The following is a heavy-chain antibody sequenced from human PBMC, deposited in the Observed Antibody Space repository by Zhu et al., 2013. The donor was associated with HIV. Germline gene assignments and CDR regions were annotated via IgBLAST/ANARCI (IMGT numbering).Heavy chain of an antibody. CDR1: GYTFTSYD. D-gene: IGHD2-2*01. CDR2: MNPNSGNT. V-gene: IGHV1-8*01. CDR3: ARDDRGYCSSTSCYASDYYYGMDV. Sequence: QVQLVQSGAEVKKPGASVKVSCKASGYTFTSYDINWVRQATGQGLEWMGWMNPNSGNTGYAQKFQGRVTMTRNTSISTAYMELSSLRSEDTAVYYCARDDRGYCSSTSCYASDYYYGMDVWGQGTDGHRLL. J-gene: IGHJ6*02.